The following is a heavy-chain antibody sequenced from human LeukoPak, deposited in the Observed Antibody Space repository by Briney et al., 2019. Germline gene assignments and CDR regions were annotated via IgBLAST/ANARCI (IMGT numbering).Heavy chain of an antibody. Sequence: ASVKVSCKASGYTFTGYYMHWVRQAPGQGLEWMGWINPNSGGTNYAQKFQGRVTMTRDTSISTAYMELSRLRSDDTAVYYCARGVLVDYTYFDYWGQGTLVTVSS. CDR2: INPNSGGT. J-gene: IGHJ4*02. D-gene: IGHD4-11*01. V-gene: IGHV1-2*02. CDR1: GYTFTGYY. CDR3: ARGVLVDYTYFDY.